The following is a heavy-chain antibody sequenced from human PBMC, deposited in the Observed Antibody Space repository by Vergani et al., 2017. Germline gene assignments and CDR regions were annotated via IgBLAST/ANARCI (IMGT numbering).Heavy chain of an antibody. CDR2: FDPKDGET. J-gene: IGHJ3*02. Sequence: QVHLVQSGAEVKKPGASVKVSCKVSGYTLTELSMHWVRQAPGKGLEWMGGFDPKDGETFYAQKFQGRVTMTEETSTDTAYMELSSLRSEDTAVYYCATDQFGSGSYYRKDALDIWGQGTKVTVSS. CDR3: ATDQFGSGSYYRKDALDI. CDR1: GYTLTELS. V-gene: IGHV1-24*01. D-gene: IGHD3-10*01.